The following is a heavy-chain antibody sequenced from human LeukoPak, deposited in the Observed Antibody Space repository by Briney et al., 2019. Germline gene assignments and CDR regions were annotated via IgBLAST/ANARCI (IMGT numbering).Heavy chain of an antibody. Sequence: SETLSLTCTVSGVSISSYYWSWIRQPPGKGLEWIGYIYYSGSTTYNPSLKSRVTMSVDTSNNQFSLKLSSVTAADTAVYYCATIINITMIDNYYMDVWGKGTTVTVSS. CDR1: GVSISSYY. CDR3: ATIINITMIDNYYMDV. J-gene: IGHJ6*03. D-gene: IGHD3-22*01. CDR2: IYYSGST. V-gene: IGHV4-59*01.